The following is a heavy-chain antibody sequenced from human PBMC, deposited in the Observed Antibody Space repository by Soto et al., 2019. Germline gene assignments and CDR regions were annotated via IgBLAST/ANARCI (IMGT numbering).Heavy chain of an antibody. CDR1: SGSITTSVW. Sequence: LSLTCDVSSGSITTSVWVTWGRQFQGKGLEWIGVIAHDGHTNYNPSLSGRVTMSVDLSNSQFSLKVASVTAADTAVYFCVGGRDYDYWGQGTLVTVSS. CDR3: VGGRDYDY. CDR2: IAHDGHT. V-gene: IGHV4-4*01. D-gene: IGHD1-26*01. J-gene: IGHJ4*02.